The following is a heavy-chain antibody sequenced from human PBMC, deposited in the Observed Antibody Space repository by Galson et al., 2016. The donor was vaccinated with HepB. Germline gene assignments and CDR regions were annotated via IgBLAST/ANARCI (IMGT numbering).Heavy chain of an antibody. Sequence: SVKVSCKASGYIFTDYYMHWVRQAPGQGLEWMGVINPSGGSTTYAQKFQGRATMTRDTSTSTVYMELSSLRSADTAVYYCATDGDGLTSGDWFDPWGQGTLVTVSS. CDR3: ATDGDGLTSGDWFDP. V-gene: IGHV1-46*01. D-gene: IGHD3-9*01. CDR2: INPSGGST. J-gene: IGHJ5*02. CDR1: GYIFTDYY.